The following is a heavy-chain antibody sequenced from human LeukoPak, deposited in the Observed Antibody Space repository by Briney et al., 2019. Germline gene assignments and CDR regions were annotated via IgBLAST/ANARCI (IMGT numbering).Heavy chain of an antibody. CDR1: GGSISRSGYC. D-gene: IGHD3-10*01. Sequence: SETLSLTCTVSGGSISRSGYCWGWIRQPPGKGLEWIGSIDYSGNTNYNPSLKSRVTISVDTSKNQFSLKLSSVTAADTAVYYCARGRNYYYGSGSYLTRWGQGTLVTVSS. J-gene: IGHJ4*02. V-gene: IGHV4-39*07. CDR3: ARGRNYYYGSGSYLTR. CDR2: IDYSGNT.